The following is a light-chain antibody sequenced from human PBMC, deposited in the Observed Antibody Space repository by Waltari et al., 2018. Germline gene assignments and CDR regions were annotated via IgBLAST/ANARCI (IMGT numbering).Light chain of an antibody. CDR3: MEAKYWPWT. CDR2: QVS. V-gene: IGKV2-30*02. J-gene: IGKJ1*01. CDR1: RQHSDGNTD. Sequence: RQHSDGNTDWSVDEQRPGQSRRRLIDQVSKRGSGVPDRFRGSGSGCDFTLRISGVEAEDVASDYCMEAKYWPWTFGQGSEVELK.